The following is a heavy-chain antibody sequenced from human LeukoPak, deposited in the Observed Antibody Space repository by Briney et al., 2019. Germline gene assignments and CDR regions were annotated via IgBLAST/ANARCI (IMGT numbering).Heavy chain of an antibody. D-gene: IGHD5-18*01. CDR3: ARTDGTALVDY. CDR1: GFTFINYN. CDR2: ISSKTYI. J-gene: IGHJ4*02. Sequence: GGSLRLSCVASGFTFINYNMNWVRQAPGKGLEWVSSISSKTYIYYADSVKGRFTISRDNAKNSLYLQMNSLRAEDTAVYYCARTDGTALVDYWGQGTLVTVSS. V-gene: IGHV3-21*01.